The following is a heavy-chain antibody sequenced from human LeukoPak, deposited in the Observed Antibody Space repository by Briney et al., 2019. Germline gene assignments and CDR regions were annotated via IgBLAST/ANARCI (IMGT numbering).Heavy chain of an antibody. Sequence: SETLSLTCTVSGGSISSYYWSWIRQPPGKGLEWIGYIYYSGSTNYNPSLKSRVTISVEKSKNQFSLKLSSVTAADTAVYYCARAGPSSSSIDYWGQGTLVTVSS. CDR3: ARAGPSSSSIDY. J-gene: IGHJ4*02. D-gene: IGHD6-6*01. V-gene: IGHV4-59*12. CDR2: IYYSGST. CDR1: GGSISSYY.